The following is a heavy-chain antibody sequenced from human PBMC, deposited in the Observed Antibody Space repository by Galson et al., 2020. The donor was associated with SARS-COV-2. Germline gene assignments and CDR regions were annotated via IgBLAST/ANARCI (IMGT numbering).Heavy chain of an antibody. CDR1: GYTFTSYG. CDR3: ARALDYVWGRSPFFQH. V-gene: IGHV1-18*04. Sequence: ASVKVSCKASGYTFTSYGISWVRQAPGQGLEWMGWISAYNGNTNYAQKLQGRVTMTTDTSTSTAYMELRSLRSDDTAVYYCARALDYVWGRSPFFQHWGQGTLVTVSS. CDR2: ISAYNGNT. J-gene: IGHJ1*01. D-gene: IGHD3-16*01.